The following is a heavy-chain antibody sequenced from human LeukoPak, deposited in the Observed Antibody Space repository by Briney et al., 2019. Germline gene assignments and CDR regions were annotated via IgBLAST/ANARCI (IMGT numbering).Heavy chain of an antibody. Sequence: ASVTVSCKASGYAFTTYYVHWVRQAPGQGLEWMGIINPSGGSTTYAQKFQGRVTMTRDTSTSTVYMDLSSLRSEDTAVYYCAREREPYYYDSDGFYPIDYWGQGTLVTVSS. J-gene: IGHJ4*02. CDR1: GYAFTTYY. CDR3: AREREPYYYDSDGFYPIDY. V-gene: IGHV1-46*01. D-gene: IGHD3-22*01. CDR2: INPSGGST.